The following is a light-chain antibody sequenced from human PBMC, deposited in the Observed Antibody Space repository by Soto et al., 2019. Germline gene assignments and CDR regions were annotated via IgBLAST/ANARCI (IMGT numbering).Light chain of an antibody. Sequence: DIQMTQSPSTLSGSVVDRVTITCRASQGISQYVSWYQQKPGXAPRLLMYAATVLQGGVPSRFSGTGSATEFILTIRSPQPEDFATYYCQQVNTYPLTFRGGTKVDIK. V-gene: IGKV1-9*01. CDR3: QQVNTYPLT. CDR1: QGISQY. CDR2: AAT. J-gene: IGKJ4*01.